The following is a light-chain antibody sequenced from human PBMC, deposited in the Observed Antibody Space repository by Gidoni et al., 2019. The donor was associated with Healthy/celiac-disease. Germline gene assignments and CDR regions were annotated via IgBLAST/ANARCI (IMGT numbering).Light chain of an antibody. CDR2: QDS. J-gene: IGLJ2*01. CDR1: KLGDKY. Sequence: SYELTQQPSVSVSPGQTASITCSEDKLGDKYACWYQQKQGQSPVLVIYQDSKRPSGIPERFSGSNSGNTATLTISGTQAMDEADYYCQAWDSSTVVFGGGTKLTVL. CDR3: QAWDSSTVV. V-gene: IGLV3-1*01.